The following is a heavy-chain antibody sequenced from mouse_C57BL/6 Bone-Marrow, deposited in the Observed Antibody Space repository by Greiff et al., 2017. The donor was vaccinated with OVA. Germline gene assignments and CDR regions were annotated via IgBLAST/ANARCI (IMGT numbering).Heavy chain of an antibody. CDR1: GFTFTDYY. D-gene: IGHD2-3*01. V-gene: IGHV7-3*01. CDR3: ARYRGYYVAMDD. J-gene: IGHJ4*01. Sequence: EVQLVESGGGLVQPGGSLSLSCAASGFTFTDYYMSWVRQPPGKALEWFGFIRHSANGYTTEYRSSVKGRFTISRDNCQSFIYLQMHALRAEDSASYDCARYRGYYVAMDDWGQGTSVTVSS. CDR2: IRHSANGYTT.